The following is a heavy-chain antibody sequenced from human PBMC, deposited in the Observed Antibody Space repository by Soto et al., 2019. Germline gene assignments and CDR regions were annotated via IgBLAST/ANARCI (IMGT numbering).Heavy chain of an antibody. J-gene: IGHJ6*03. CDR1: GGSFSGYQ. V-gene: IGHV4-34*01. CDR3: ARGLILWFGELSRRGGYYYYMDV. CDR2: INDSGNI. D-gene: IGHD3-10*01. Sequence: QVQLQQWGAGLLKPSETLSLTCAVYGGSFSGYQWTWIRQTPGKGLEWIGEINDSGNINYNPSLKSRVTILVDTAKKRFSLKLSSVTAADTAVYYCARGLILWFGELSRRGGYYYYMDVWGKGTSVTVSS.